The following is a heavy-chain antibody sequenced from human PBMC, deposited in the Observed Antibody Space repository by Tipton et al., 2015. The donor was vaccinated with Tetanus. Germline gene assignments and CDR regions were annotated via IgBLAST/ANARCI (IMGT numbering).Heavy chain of an antibody. CDR3: ASLNYYDSSGYYVSPRFDY. V-gene: IGHV4-61*01. J-gene: IGHJ4*02. D-gene: IGHD3-22*01. Sequence: TLSLTRTVSGGSVSSGSYYWSWIRQPPGKGLEWIGYIYYSGSTNYNPSLKSRVTISVDTSKNQFSLKLSSVTAADTAVYYCASLNYYDSSGYYVSPRFDYWGQGTLVTVSS. CDR1: GGSVSSGSYY. CDR2: IYYSGST.